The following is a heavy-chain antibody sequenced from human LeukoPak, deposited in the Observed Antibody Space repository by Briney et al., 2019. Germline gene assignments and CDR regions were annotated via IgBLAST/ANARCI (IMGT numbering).Heavy chain of an antibody. CDR2: IRYDGSNK. D-gene: IGHD6-13*01. CDR3: ARSPRPYSSSWYRPLDY. V-gene: IGHV3-30*02. J-gene: IGHJ4*02. CDR1: GFTFSSYG. Sequence: GGPLRLSCAASGFTFSSYGMHWVRQAPGKGLEGVAFIRYDGSNKYYADSVKGRFTISRDNSKNTLYLQMNSLRAEDTAVYYCARSPRPYSSSWYRPLDYWGQGTLVTVSS.